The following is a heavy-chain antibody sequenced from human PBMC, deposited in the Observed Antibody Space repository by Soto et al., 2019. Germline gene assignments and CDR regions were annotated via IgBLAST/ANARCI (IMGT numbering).Heavy chain of an antibody. V-gene: IGHV1-18*01. D-gene: IGHD3-22*01. J-gene: IGHJ4*02. CDR3: ARAGQYYDSSGYAN. CDR1: GYSFGTSG. CDR2: ISAYNGNT. Sequence: QVKLVQSGTEVKKPGASMKVSCKASGYSFGTSGISWVRQAPGQGLEWIGWISAYNGNTNYEQKLQDRVTMTTDTSTNTAYLELRSLRSDDTAVYYCARAGQYYDSSGYANWGQGTLVTVSS.